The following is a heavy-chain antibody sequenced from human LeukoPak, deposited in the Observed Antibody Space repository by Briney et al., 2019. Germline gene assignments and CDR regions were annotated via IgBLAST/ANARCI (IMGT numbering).Heavy chain of an antibody. CDR3: AREVRNSDWLSPSEGWFDP. CDR2: IYYSGST. J-gene: IGHJ5*02. CDR1: GGSISNYY. V-gene: IGHV4-59*12. Sequence: PSETLSLTCTVSGGSISNYYWSWIRQPPGKGLEWIGYIYYSGSTNYNPSLKSRVTISRDTSKRMFSLKLSSVTAADTAVYYCAREVRNSDWLSPSEGWFDPWGQGTLVTVSS. D-gene: IGHD3-9*01.